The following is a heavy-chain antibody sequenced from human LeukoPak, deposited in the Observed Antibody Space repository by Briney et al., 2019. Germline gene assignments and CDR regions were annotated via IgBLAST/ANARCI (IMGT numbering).Heavy chain of an antibody. J-gene: IGHJ4*02. CDR2: IYGSSRT. D-gene: IGHD6-19*01. CDR1: GFIVSSNY. V-gene: IGHV3-53*01. Sequence: GGSLRLSCAGSGFIVSSNYMSWVRQAAGKGLEWVSVIYGSSRTYYADSVKGRFTISRDNSKNTPYLQMNSLRAEDTAVYYCAKESSGGWYFDYWGQGTLVTVSS. CDR3: AKESSGGWYFDY.